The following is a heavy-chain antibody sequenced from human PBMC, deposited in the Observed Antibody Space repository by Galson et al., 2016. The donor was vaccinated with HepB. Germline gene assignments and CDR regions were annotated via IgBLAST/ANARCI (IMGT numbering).Heavy chain of an antibody. CDR2: VYHSGGA. D-gene: IGHD3-16*01. J-gene: IGHJ4*02. CDR1: GGSVSGINW. V-gene: IGHV4/OR15-8*01. Sequence: ETLSLTCVVSGGSVSGINWWSWVRQPPGKGLEWIGEVYHSGGAHYNPSLKSRVTMSVDRSKNQVSLMLYSVTAADTAVYYCARGSSGKGEHDYWGQGTLVSVSS. CDR3: ARGSSGKGEHDY.